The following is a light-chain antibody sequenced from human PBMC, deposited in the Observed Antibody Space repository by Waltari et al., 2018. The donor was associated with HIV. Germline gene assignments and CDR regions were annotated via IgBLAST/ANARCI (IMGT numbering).Light chain of an antibody. CDR3: MQTLRIPWA. CDR1: ESLRQDNGFKY. Sequence: VVMIQSPRYLPVSVGEPASISCASNESLRQDNGFKYLDWYLQRPGRAPQLLIQLGTSRAFGAPTRFGGSASHTNFTLTISRVGSDDVGLYYCMQTLRIPWAFGQGTRV. J-gene: IGKJ1*01. CDR2: LGT. V-gene: IGKV2-28*01.